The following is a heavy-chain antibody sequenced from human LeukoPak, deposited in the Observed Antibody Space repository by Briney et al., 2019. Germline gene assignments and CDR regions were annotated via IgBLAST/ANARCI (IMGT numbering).Heavy chain of an antibody. V-gene: IGHV3-7*01. Sequence: PGGSLRLSCAVSGFPYRSYWMNWLRQAPGKGLEWVANIKEDGSEKNYVDSVKGRFTISRDNAKNSLYLQMNSLRAEDTALYYCARVRYMDVWGKGTTVTVSS. CDR2: IKEDGSEK. CDR3: ARVRYMDV. J-gene: IGHJ6*03. CDR1: GFPYRSYW.